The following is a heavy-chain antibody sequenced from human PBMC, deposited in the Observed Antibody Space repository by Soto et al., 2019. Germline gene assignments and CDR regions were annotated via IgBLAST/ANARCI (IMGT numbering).Heavy chain of an antibody. CDR1: GYTNTELS. Sequence: ASLKVSCKVSGYTNTELSMHGVLQSTRKGLDWMGGFDPEDGETIYAQKFQGRVTMTEDTSTDTAYMELSSLRSEDTAVYYCATWSAVISPAQDWFDPWGQGTLVTVSS. J-gene: IGHJ5*02. V-gene: IGHV1-24*01. CDR3: ATWSAVISPAQDWFDP. CDR2: FDPEDGET. D-gene: IGHD3-3*01.